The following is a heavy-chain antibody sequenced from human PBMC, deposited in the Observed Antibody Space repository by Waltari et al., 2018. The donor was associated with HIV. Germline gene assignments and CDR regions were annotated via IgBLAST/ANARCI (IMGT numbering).Heavy chain of an antibody. CDR1: GFTFSGSA. V-gene: IGHV3-73*01. J-gene: IGHJ4*02. CDR2: IRSKANSYAT. Sequence: EVQLVESGGGLVQPGGSLKLSCAASGFTFSGSAMHWVGQAPGKGLEWVGRIRSKANSYATAYAASVKGRFTISRDDLKNTAYLQMNSLKTEDTAVYYCTRHMVRDYWGQGTLVTVSS. D-gene: IGHD3-10*01. CDR3: TRHMVRDY.